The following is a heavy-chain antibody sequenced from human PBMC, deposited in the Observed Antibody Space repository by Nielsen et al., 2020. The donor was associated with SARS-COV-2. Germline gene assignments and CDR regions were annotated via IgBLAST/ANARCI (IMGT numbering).Heavy chain of an antibody. Sequence: ASVKVSCKASGGTFINYGISWVRQAPGQGLEWMGMINPSDGDTSYAQKFQGRVTMTRDTSTSTVYMDLSSLRSEDTAVYYCARAPSTFYGMDVWGQGTTVTVSS. CDR1: GGTFINYG. J-gene: IGHJ6*02. V-gene: IGHV1-46*01. D-gene: IGHD3-16*01. CDR2: INPSDGDT. CDR3: ARAPSTFYGMDV.